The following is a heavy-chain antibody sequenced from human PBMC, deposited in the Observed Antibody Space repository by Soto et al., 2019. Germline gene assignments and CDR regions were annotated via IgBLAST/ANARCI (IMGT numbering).Heavy chain of an antibody. V-gene: IGHV4-30-4*01. J-gene: IGHJ5*02. D-gene: IGHD6-13*01. CDR2: IYNGGST. Sequence: SETLSLTCTVSGDSVSSVGFHWAWLRRPPGKGLEWIGYIYNGGSTYYRPSLESRMHMSLDATRNHYSLRLTSVTAADTAVYYCARDIAAALGAWFDPWGQGTLVTVPQ. CDR1: GDSVSSVGFH. CDR3: ARDIAAALGAWFDP.